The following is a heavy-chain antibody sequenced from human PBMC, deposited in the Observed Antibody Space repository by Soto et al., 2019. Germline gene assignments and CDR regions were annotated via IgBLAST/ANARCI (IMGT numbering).Heavy chain of an antibody. CDR3: ARGSIAVAAGRLDY. CDR2: ISGSGGST. D-gene: IGHD6-19*01. V-gene: IGHV3-23*01. CDR1: GFTFSSYA. J-gene: IGHJ4*02. Sequence: GGSLRLSCAASGFTFSSYAMSWVRQAPGKGLEWVSAISGSGGSTYYADSVKGRFTISRDNSKNTLYLQMNSLRAEDTAVYYCARGSIAVAAGRLDYWGQGTLVTVSS.